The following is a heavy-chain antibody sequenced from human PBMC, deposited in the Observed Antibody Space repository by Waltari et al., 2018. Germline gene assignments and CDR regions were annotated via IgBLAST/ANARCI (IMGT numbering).Heavy chain of an antibody. CDR3: ARTRFLEWLLQNYYYGMDV. CDR1: GGSFSGYY. D-gene: IGHD3-3*01. J-gene: IGHJ6*02. V-gene: IGHV4-34*01. Sequence: QVQLQQWGAGLLKPSETLSLTCAVYGGSFSGYYWSWIRQPPGKGLEWIGEMNHRAGTNYNPSLKSGVTISVDTSKNQFSLKLSSVTAADTAVYYCARTRFLEWLLQNYYYGMDVWGQGTTVTVSS. CDR2: MNHRAGT.